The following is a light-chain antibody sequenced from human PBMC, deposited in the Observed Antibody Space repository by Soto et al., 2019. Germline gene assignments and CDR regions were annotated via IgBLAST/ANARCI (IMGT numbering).Light chain of an antibody. V-gene: IGKV1-39*01. Sequence: DIPMTQSPSSLSASVGDRVTITCRASQSISTYLNWYLQKPGKAPKVLIYGASSLQSGVPSRFSGSGSGTDFTLTISSLQPEDFATYYCQQSDSFPWTFGQGTKVEIK. CDR1: QSISTY. J-gene: IGKJ1*01. CDR2: GAS. CDR3: QQSDSFPWT.